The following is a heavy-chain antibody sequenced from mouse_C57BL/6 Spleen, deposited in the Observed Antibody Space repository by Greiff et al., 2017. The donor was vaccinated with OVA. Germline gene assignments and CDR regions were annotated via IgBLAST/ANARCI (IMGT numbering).Heavy chain of an antibody. J-gene: IGHJ1*03. CDR3: AREAYYYGSSWGYFDV. CDR1: GYAFSSSW. Sequence: QVQLKQSGPELVKPGASVKISCKASGYAFSSSWMNWVKQRPGKGLEWIGRIYPGDGDTNYNGKFKGKATLTADKSSSTAYMQLSSLTSEDSAVYFCAREAYYYGSSWGYFDVWGTGTTVTVSS. D-gene: IGHD1-1*01. CDR2: IYPGDGDT. V-gene: IGHV1-82*01.